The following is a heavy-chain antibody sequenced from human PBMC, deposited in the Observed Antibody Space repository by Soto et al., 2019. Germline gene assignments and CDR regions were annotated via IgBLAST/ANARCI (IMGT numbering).Heavy chain of an antibody. V-gene: IGHV5-51*01. CDR2: IYPGDSDA. D-gene: IGHD4-17*01. CDR1: GYSFTSYW. CDR3: ARRGLGIPDYGDYELPDAFDI. J-gene: IGHJ3*02. Sequence: GESLKISCKGSGYSFTSYWIAWVRQMPGKGLEWMGIIYPGDSDARYSPSFQGQVTISADKSISTAYLQWSSLKASDTAMYYCARRGLGIPDYGDYELPDAFDIWGQGTMVTVSS.